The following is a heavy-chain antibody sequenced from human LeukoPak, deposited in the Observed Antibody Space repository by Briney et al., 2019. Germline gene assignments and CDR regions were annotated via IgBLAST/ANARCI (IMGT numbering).Heavy chain of an antibody. CDR2: IYYSGST. CDR1: GGSISSYY. Sequence: SETLSLTCTVSGGSISSYYWSWIRQPPGKGLEWIGYIYYSGSTNYNPSLKSRVTISVDTSKNQFSLKLSSVTAADTAVYYCARGTSYGPGSYHFDYWGQGTLVTVSS. CDR3: ARGTSYGPGSYHFDY. D-gene: IGHD3-10*01. J-gene: IGHJ4*02. V-gene: IGHV4-59*01.